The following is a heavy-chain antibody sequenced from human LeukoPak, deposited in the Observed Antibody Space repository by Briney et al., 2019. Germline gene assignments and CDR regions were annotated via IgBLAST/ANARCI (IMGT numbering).Heavy chain of an antibody. CDR2: ISSSSSTI. V-gene: IGHV3-48*01. CDR3: ARSDDWVLYYDFWSGFDY. D-gene: IGHD3-3*01. Sequence: GGSLRLSCAASGFTFSSYSMNWVRQAPGKGLEWVSYISSSSSTIYYADSVKGRFTISRDNAKNSLYLQMNSLRAEDTAVYYCARSDDWVLYYDFWSGFDYWGQGTLVTVSS. CDR1: GFTFSSYS. J-gene: IGHJ4*02.